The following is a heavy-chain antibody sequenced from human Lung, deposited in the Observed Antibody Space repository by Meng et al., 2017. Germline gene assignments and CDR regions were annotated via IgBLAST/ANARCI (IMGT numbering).Heavy chain of an antibody. J-gene: IGHJ1*01. CDR3: TNDRLNH. V-gene: IGHV3-74*01. CDR2: INRDGTKP. CDR1: GFTFTDHW. D-gene: IGHD1-1*01. Sequence: EGLLVESGGGLVPSGVSLRLSCTASGFTFTDHWMHWVRQGPGKGLVWVSRINRDGTKPTYADSVKGRFNISRDNAKNTLYLQMNNLRAEDTAFYYCTNDRLNHWGQGALVTVSS.